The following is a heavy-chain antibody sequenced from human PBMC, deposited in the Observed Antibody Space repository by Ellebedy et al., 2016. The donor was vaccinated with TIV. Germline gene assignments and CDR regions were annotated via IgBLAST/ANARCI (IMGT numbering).Heavy chain of an antibody. J-gene: IGHJ5*02. D-gene: IGHD6-13*01. Sequence: GGSLRLXCIASGFTFSRRWMGWVRHVPAKGPEWVSTIKEYETEKYYAESAMGRFTISSDNAKNSLYLEMNSLRAEDTALYCCAGYGWPANFDPWGQGNLVTVSS. CDR3: AGYGWPANFDP. CDR2: IKEYETEK. V-gene: IGHV3-7*01. CDR1: GFTFSRRW.